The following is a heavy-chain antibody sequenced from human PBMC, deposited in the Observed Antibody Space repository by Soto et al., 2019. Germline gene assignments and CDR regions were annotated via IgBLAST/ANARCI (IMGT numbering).Heavy chain of an antibody. V-gene: IGHV1-69*02. CDR3: ARALAEYKGPHCNWFDP. J-gene: IGHJ5*02. CDR2: IIPILGIA. CDR1: GGTFSSYT. D-gene: IGHD6-6*01. Sequence: QVQLVQSGAEVKKPGSSVKVSCKASGGTFSSYTISWVRQAPGQGLEWMGRIIPILGIANYAQKFQGRVTITADKSTSTAYMELSSLRSEDTAVYYCARALAEYKGPHCNWFDPWGQGTLVTVSS.